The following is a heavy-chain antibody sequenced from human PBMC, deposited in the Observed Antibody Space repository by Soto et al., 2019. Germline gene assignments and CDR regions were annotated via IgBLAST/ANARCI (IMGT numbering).Heavy chain of an antibody. CDR1: GGSISYEYYH. Sequence: QVQLQQSRPGLVKPSQTLSLTCTVSGGSISYEYYHWTWIRQSPGKGLEWIGYIHYSGSIIYNPSFKSRVTISVDTSKTQFSLQLSSVTAAETAVYFCAREDDGGDRDYYGLDVWGQGTTVTVSS. CDR3: AREDDGGDRDYYGLDV. CDR2: IHYSGSI. J-gene: IGHJ6*02. D-gene: IGHD2-21*02. V-gene: IGHV4-30-4*08.